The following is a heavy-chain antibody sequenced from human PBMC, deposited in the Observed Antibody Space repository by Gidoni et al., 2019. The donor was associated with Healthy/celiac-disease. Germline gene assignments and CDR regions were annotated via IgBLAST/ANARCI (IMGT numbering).Heavy chain of an antibody. V-gene: IGHV4-34*01. CDR2: INHSGST. D-gene: IGHD2-15*01. CDR3: ARGLGYCSGGSCYSDDY. CDR1: GGSFSGYY. Sequence: QVQLQQWGAGLLKPSETLSLPCAVYGGSFSGYYWSWIRQPPGQGLEWIGEINHSGSTNYNPSLKSRVTISVDTSKNQFSLKLSSVTAADTAVYYCARGLGYCSGGSCYSDDYWGQGTLVTVSS. J-gene: IGHJ4*02.